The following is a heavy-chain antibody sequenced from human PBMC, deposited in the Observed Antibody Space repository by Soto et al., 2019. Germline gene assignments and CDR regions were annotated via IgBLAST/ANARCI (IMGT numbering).Heavy chain of an antibody. V-gene: IGHV1-8*01. CDR2: MNPNSGNT. D-gene: IGHD6-13*01. CDR3: ARGSSPEIAAAGTDY. Sequence: ASVKATSKASGFTLTSYDINWVRQATGQGLEWMGWMNPNSGNTGYAQKFQGRVTMTRNTSISTAYMELSSLRSEDTAVYYCARGSSPEIAAAGTDYWGQGTLVTVSS. J-gene: IGHJ4*02. CDR1: GFTLTSYD.